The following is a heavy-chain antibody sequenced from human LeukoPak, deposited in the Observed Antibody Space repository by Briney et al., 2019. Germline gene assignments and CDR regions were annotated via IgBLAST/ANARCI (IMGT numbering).Heavy chain of an antibody. V-gene: IGHV1-2*02. Sequence: ASVKVSCKASGYTVTGYYMHWVRQAPGQGLEWMGWINPSSGGTNYAQKFQGRVTMTRDTSISTAYMELSRLRSDDTAVYYCARDLAPGRSHSYSSSYGYWGQGTLVTVSS. CDR3: ARDLAPGRSHSYSSSYGY. D-gene: IGHD6-13*01. J-gene: IGHJ4*02. CDR1: GYTVTGYY. CDR2: INPSSGGT.